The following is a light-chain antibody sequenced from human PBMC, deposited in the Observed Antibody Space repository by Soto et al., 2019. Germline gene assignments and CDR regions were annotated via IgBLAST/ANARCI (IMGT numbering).Light chain of an antibody. CDR1: QSVSSSS. V-gene: IGKV3-20*01. J-gene: IGKJ2*01. Sequence: EIVLTQSPGTLSLSPGERAALSCRASQSVSSSSLGWYQQKPGQAPRLLIYGASSRATGIPDRFSGSGSGTDFTLTISRLEPEDFAVYYCQQYGSSTNTFGQGTKVEIK. CDR3: QQYGSSTNT. CDR2: GAS.